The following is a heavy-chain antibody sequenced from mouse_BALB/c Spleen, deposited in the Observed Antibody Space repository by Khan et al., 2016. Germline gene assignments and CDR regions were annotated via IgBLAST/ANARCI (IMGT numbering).Heavy chain of an antibody. CDR2: ISYSGST. J-gene: IGHJ4*01. Sequence: EVQLQESGPGLVKPSQSLSLTCTVTGYSITSDYAWNWIRQFPGNRLEWMGYISYSGSTSYNPSLKSRISITRDTSKNQFFLQLNSVTSEDTATXYCARSDYCYKDAMDYWGQGTSVTVSS. CDR1: GYSITSDYA. D-gene: IGHD2-13*01. CDR3: ARSDYCYKDAMDY. V-gene: IGHV3-2*02.